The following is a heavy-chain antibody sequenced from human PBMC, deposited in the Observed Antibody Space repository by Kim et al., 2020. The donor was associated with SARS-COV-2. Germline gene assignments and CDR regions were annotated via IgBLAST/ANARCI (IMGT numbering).Heavy chain of an antibody. CDR2: IYQSGSS. V-gene: IGHV4-30-2*01. J-gene: IGHJ5*02. Sequence: SETLSLTCAVSGGSISSDGYSWSWIRQPPGKGLEWIVNIYQSGSSYYNPSRKSRVTISVDRSKNHFSLKLNSVTAADTAVYYCARAGFVNCFDPWGQGTLVNVSS. CDR1: GGSISSDGYS. CDR3: ARAGFVNCFDP.